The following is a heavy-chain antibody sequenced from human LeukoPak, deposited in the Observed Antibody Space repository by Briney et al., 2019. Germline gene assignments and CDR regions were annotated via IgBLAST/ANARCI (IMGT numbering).Heavy chain of an antibody. CDR1: GGSISSSSYY. D-gene: IGHD3-10*01. V-gene: IGHV4-39*01. J-gene: IGHJ4*02. CDR2: LYYSGST. CDR3: ARQAGGGYFDF. Sequence: SETLSLTCTVSGGSISSSSYYWGWIRQPPGKGLEWIGSLYYSGSTYYNPSLKSRVTISVDTSKNQFSLKLSSVTAADTAVYYCARQAGGGYFDFWGQGTLVTVSS.